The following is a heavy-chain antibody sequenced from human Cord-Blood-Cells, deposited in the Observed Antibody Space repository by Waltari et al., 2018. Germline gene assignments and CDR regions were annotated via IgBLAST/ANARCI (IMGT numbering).Heavy chain of an antibody. D-gene: IGHD6-13*01. Sequence: QGLLVESGGGVVQPGRSLRLSCAASGFTLSSYGMHWVGQAPGKGLEWVAVISYDGSNKYYADSVKGRFTISRDNSKNTLYLQMNSLRAEDTAVYYCAKEPTGYSSSWSFDYWGQGTLVTVSS. J-gene: IGHJ4*02. CDR2: ISYDGSNK. CDR3: AKEPTGYSSSWSFDY. V-gene: IGHV3-30*18. CDR1: GFTLSSYG.